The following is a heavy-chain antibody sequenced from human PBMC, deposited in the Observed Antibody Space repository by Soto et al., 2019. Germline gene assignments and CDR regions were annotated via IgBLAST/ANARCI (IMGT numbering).Heavy chain of an antibody. J-gene: IGHJ4*02. CDR2: IGWNSGNI. Sequence: EVQLVESGGGLMQPGRSLRLSCAASGFTFDDYAMYWVRQAPGQGLEWVSSIGWNSGNIEYADSVKGRFTISRDNAKNTLYLQMSSLRTDDTALYFCATEAAHEGYTYGGIFDYWGQGALVIVSS. CDR1: GFTFDDYA. V-gene: IGHV3-9*01. D-gene: IGHD5-18*01. CDR3: ATEAAHEGYTYGGIFDY.